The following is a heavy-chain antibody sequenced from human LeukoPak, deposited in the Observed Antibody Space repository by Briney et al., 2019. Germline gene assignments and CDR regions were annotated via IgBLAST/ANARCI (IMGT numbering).Heavy chain of an antibody. J-gene: IGHJ4*02. CDR1: GFTFSSYG. D-gene: IGHD5-18*01. Sequence: GGSLRLSCAASGFTFSSYGMHWFRQAPGKGLEWVAVISYDGSNKYYADSVKGRFTISRDNSKNTLYLQMNSLRAEDTAVYYCAKGGGTAMVTYPFDYWGQGTLVTVSS. CDR2: ISYDGSNK. CDR3: AKGGGTAMVTYPFDY. V-gene: IGHV3-30*18.